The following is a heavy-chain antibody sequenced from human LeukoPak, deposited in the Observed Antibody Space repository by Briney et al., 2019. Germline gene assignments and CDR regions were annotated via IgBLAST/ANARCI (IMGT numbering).Heavy chain of an antibody. J-gene: IGHJ3*02. CDR1: GGSFSGYY. CDR3: ATDPDDSSGYYAFDI. Sequence: ETLSLTCAVYGGSFSGYYWSWVRQPPGKGLEWIGEINHSGSTNYNPSLKSRVTISVDTSKNQFSLKLSSVTAADTAVYYCATDPDDSSGYYAFDIWGQGTMVTVSS. CDR2: INHSGST. V-gene: IGHV4-34*01. D-gene: IGHD3-22*01.